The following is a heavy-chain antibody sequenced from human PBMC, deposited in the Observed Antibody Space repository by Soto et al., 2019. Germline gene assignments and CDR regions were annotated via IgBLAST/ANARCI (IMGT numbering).Heavy chain of an antibody. Sequence: QVQLVQSGAEVKKPGSSVKVSCKASGGTFSRYGINWVRQAPGHGLEWMGGIIPLFGTANYAQKFQGRVTITAEESTSTAHMELRSLRSEDTAVYYCARDYGHDCSGGNCYFYFWGQGTLVTVSS. J-gene: IGHJ4*02. D-gene: IGHD2-15*01. CDR2: IIPLFGTA. CDR1: GGTFSRYG. CDR3: ARDYGHDCSGGNCYFYF. V-gene: IGHV1-69*01.